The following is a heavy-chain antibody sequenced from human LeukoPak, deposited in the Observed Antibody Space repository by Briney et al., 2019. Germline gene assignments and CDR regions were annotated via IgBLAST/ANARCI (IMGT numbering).Heavy chain of an antibody. V-gene: IGHV3-9*01. D-gene: IGHD4-11*01. CDR1: GFTFDDYA. CDR3: AKDSYSNYYYYGMDV. Sequence: GRSLRLSCAASGFTFDDYAMHWVWQAPGKGLEWVSGISWNSGSIGYADSVKGRFTISRDNAKNSLYLQMNSLRAEDTALYYCAKDSYSNYYYYGMDVWGQGTTVTVSS. J-gene: IGHJ6*02. CDR2: ISWNSGSI.